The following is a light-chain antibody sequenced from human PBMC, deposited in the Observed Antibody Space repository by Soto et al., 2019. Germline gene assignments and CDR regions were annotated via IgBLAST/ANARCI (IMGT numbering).Light chain of an antibody. V-gene: IGLV2-14*01. CDR1: RRDVGGYNY. CDR2: EVT. CDR3: SSYTISNTLPFV. Sequence: QSALTKPASVSGSPGQSITISCTGTRRDVGGYNYVSWYQQYPGKSPKLLIYEVTHRPSGVSNRFSGSKSGNTASLTISGLQAEDEADYYCSSYTISNTLPFVFGTGTKVTLL. J-gene: IGLJ1*01.